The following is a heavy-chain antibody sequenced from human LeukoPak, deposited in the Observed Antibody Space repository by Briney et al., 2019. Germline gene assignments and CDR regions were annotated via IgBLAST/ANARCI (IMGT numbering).Heavy chain of an antibody. J-gene: IGHJ6*03. V-gene: IGHV3-11*04. CDR3: ARTPSPQYYYYMDV. Sequence: PGGSLRLSCAASGFTFSDHYMDWVRQAPGKGLEWVSYISSSGSTIYYADSVKGRFTISRDNAKNSLYLQMNSLRAEDTAVYYCARTPSPQYYYYMDVWGKGTTVTVS. CDR1: GFTFSDHY. CDR2: ISSSGSTI.